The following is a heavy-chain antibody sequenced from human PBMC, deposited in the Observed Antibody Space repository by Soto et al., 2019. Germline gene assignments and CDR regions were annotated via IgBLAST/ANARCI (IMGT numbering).Heavy chain of an antibody. CDR3: GRCSSTSCHLGADY. CDR2: ISFDGNNK. CDR1: GFTFSSYA. D-gene: IGHD2-2*01. V-gene: IGHV3-30-3*01. J-gene: IGHJ4*02. Sequence: VQLVESGGGLVKPGGSLRLSCAASGFTFSSYALHWVRQAPGRGLEWVALISFDGNNKYYANSVKGRFTISRDNSKNTLYLQMSSLRAEDTAVYYCGRCSSTSCHLGADYWGQGTLVTVSS.